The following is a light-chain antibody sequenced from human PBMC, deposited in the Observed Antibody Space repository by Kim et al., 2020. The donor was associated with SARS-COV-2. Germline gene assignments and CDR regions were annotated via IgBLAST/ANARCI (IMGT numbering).Light chain of an antibody. Sequence: ATLNCKSSQSLLSTSDNKNFLGWYQQRPGQPPRLLIYWASSRESGVPERFSGSGSGTDFSLTISNLQAEDVAVYYCQQYYSYPLTFGGGTKVDIK. J-gene: IGKJ4*01. CDR2: WAS. V-gene: IGKV4-1*01. CDR1: QSLLSTSDNKNF. CDR3: QQYYSYPLT.